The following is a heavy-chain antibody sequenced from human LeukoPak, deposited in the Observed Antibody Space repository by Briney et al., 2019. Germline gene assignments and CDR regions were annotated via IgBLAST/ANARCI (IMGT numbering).Heavy chain of an antibody. CDR1: GFAFSSYG. J-gene: IGHJ4*02. CDR3: AKDGNWARFEN. D-gene: IGHD7-27*01. Sequence: GGSLRLSCAASGFAFSSYGMNWVRQAPGKGLEWVSGITGSGGTTYYADSVKGRFTISRDNSKNTLYLQMNSPRAEDTAAYYCAKDGNWARFENWGQGTLVTVSS. CDR2: ITGSGGTT. V-gene: IGHV3-23*01.